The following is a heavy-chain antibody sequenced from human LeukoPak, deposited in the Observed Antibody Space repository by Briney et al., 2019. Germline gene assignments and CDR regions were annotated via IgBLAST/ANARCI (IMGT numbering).Heavy chain of an antibody. CDR1: GYTFTSYD. D-gene: IGHD6-19*01. Sequence: GASVKVSCKASGYTFTSYDINWVRQATGQGLEWMGWMNPNSGNTGYAQKFQGRVTMTRNTSISTAYMELSSLRSEDTAVYCCARAPGARYSSNNWFDPWGQGTLVTVSS. J-gene: IGHJ5*02. CDR2: MNPNSGNT. CDR3: ARAPGARYSSNNWFDP. V-gene: IGHV1-8*01.